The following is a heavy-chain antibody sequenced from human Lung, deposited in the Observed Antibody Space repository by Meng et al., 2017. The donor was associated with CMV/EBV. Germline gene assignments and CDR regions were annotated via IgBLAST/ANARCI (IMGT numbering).Heavy chain of an antibody. D-gene: IGHD3-22*01. Sequence: ASXXVSXKASGDTFTSYGFTWVRQAPGQGLEWVGWISAYNDNTNYAQRLRGRVSMTTDTTTSTAYMELRSLRSDDTAVYYCASKVEPYYYDRSGYLNWGQGPLVTVSS. CDR2: ISAYNDNT. J-gene: IGHJ4*02. CDR3: ASKVEPYYYDRSGYLN. CDR1: GDTFTSYG. V-gene: IGHV1-18*01.